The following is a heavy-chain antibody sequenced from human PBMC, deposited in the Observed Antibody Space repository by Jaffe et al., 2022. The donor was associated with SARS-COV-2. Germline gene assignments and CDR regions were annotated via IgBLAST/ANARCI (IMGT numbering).Heavy chain of an antibody. CDR3: AGGFFNSSWYELGIDY. V-gene: IGHV3-53*01. CDR1: GFIVSSNY. CDR2: IYRGGTT. Sequence: EVQLVEAGGGLIQPGGSLRLSCAASGFIVSSNYMSWVRQAPGKGLEWVSLIYRGGTTFYADSVKGRFTISRDNSKNTLYLQMNSLRAEDTAIYYCAGGFFNSSWYELGIDYWGQGTLVTVSS. D-gene: IGHD6-13*01. J-gene: IGHJ4*02.